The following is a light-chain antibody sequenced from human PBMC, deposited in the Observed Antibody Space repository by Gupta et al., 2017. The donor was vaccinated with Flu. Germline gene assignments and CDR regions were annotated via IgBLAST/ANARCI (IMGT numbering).Light chain of an antibody. J-gene: IGKJ1*01. CDR2: DAS. CDR3: QQYGSPPPT. V-gene: IGKV3-20*01. Sequence: IALTQSPGTLSLSPGASATLSCRASESVISGYLAWYKQIPGQAPRLLMSDASTRATGISDRFSGSGTGTDFTLTTSRLEPEDVAVYYCQQYGSPPPTFGQGTKVEV. CDR1: ESVISGY.